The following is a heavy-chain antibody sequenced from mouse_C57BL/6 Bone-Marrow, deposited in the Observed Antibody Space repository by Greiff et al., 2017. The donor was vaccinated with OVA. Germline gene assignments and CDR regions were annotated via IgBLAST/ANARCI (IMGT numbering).Heavy chain of an antibody. J-gene: IGHJ4*01. CDR1: GYTFTSYW. CDR2: IDPNSGGT. Sequence: QVQLQQPGAELVKPGASVKVSCKASGYTFTSYWMHWVKQRPGQGLEWIGRIDPNSGGTKYNEKFKSKATLTVDKPSSTAYMQLSSLTSEDSAVYYCARFYDAPGDAMDYWGQGTSVTVSS. CDR3: ARFYDAPGDAMDY. V-gene: IGHV1-72*01. D-gene: IGHD2-3*01.